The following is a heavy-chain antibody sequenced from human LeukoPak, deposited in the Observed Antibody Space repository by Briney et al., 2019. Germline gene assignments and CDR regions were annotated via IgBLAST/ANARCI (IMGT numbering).Heavy chain of an antibody. CDR1: GFIFSSYN. CDR3: ASTIVTTVYPPGWYFDL. J-gene: IGHJ2*01. D-gene: IGHD4-17*01. CDR2: ISSRSRDV. Sequence: GGSLRLSCAASGFIFSSYNMNWVRQAPGKGLEWVSSISSRSRDVYYADSVKGRFTISRDNTKSSLFLQMDSLRAEDTAVYYCASTIVTTVYPPGWYFDLWGRGTQVTVSS. V-gene: IGHV3-21*06.